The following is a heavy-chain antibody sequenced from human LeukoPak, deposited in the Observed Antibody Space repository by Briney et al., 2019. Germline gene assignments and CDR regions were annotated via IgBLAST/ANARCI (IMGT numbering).Heavy chain of an antibody. V-gene: IGHV1-2*06. CDR1: GYTFTGYY. CDR2: INPNRGGT. CDR3: ARDPEWELTGADY. J-gene: IGHJ4*02. Sequence: ASVKVSCKASGYTFTGYYMHWVRQAPGQGLEWMGRINPNRGGTNYAQKFQGRVTMTRDTSISTAYMELSRLRSDDTAVYYCARDPEWELTGADYWGQGTLVTVSS. D-gene: IGHD1-26*01.